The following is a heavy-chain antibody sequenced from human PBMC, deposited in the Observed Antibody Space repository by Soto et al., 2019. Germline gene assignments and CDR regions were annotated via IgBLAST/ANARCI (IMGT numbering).Heavy chain of an antibody. CDR1: GGTFRIYA. J-gene: IGHJ4*02. V-gene: IGHV1-69*13. CDR2: IIPLLNST. CDR3: AHERGKFQLLHRFDY. D-gene: IGHD1-26*01. Sequence: GPSVKVSCKASGGTFRIYAINWVRQAPGQGLEWMGGIIPLLNSTNYAQKFQGRVAITADESTSTAYMELSSLKSEDTAVYYCAHERGKFQLLHRFDYWGPGTLVTVSS.